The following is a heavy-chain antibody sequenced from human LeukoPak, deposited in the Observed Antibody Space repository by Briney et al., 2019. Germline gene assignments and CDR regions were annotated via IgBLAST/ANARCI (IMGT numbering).Heavy chain of an antibody. CDR1: GFTFSNYW. D-gene: IGHD6-6*01. CDR2: INSDGSST. V-gene: IGHV3-74*01. Sequence: GGSLRLSCAASGFTFSNYWMHWVRQAPGKGLVWVSRINSDGSSTNYADSVKGRFTISRDNAKNTLYLQMNSLRAEDTAVYYCARDRASSSREYLQHWGQGTLVTVSS. CDR3: ARDRASSSREYLQH. J-gene: IGHJ1*01.